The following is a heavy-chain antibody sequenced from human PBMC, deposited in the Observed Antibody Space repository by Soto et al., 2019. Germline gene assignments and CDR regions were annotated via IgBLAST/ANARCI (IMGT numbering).Heavy chain of an antibody. Sequence: PSETLSLTSTVPGASVSGGYYYWSWIRQPPGKGLEWIAYIDYSGSTNYNPSLKSRVTISVDTSNNRFSLKLSSVTAADTAVYYCARIVQKDGGLLSTYYYGVDVWGQGTTVTVSS. V-gene: IGHV4-61*01. D-gene: IGHD3-10*01. CDR1: GASVSGGYYY. J-gene: IGHJ6*02. CDR3: ARIVQKDGGLLSTYYYGVDV. CDR2: IDYSGST.